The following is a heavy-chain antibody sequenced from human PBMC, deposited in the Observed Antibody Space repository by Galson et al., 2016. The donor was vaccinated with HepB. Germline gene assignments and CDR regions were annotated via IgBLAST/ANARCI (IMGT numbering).Heavy chain of an antibody. Sequence: SETLSLTCAVSGGSISSNNWWSWVRRPPGKGLEWIGEIYHSGSTNYNPSLKSRVTISVDKSKNQFSLKLSSVIAADTAVYYCARPGVEGGYYYDYWGQGTLVTVSS. D-gene: IGHD3-22*01. CDR3: ARPGVEGGYYYDY. CDR1: GGSISSNNW. CDR2: IYHSGST. V-gene: IGHV4-4*02. J-gene: IGHJ4*02.